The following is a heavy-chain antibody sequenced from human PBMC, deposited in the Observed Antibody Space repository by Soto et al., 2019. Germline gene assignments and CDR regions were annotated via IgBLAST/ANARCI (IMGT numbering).Heavy chain of an antibody. CDR3: AKSYSSSWYRDNWFDP. D-gene: IGHD6-13*01. CDR2: ISGSGGST. Sequence: LRLSCAASGFTFSRYAMSWVRQAPGKGLEWVSAISGSGGSTYYADSVKGRFTISRDNSKNTLYLQMNSLRAEDTAVYYCAKSYSSSWYRDNWFDPWGQGTLVTVSS. CDR1: GFTFSRYA. V-gene: IGHV3-23*01. J-gene: IGHJ5*02.